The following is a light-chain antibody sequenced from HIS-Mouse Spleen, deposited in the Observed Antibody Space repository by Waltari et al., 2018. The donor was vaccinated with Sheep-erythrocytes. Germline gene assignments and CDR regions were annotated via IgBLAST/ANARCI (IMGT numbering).Light chain of an antibody. CDR2: GKN. CDR3: NSRDSSGNHLEV. Sequence: SSELTQDPAVSVALGQTVRITCQGDSLRSYYASWYQQKPGQAPVLVIYGKNNRPPGIPDRFSGYRAGNTASLTITGAQAEDEADYYWNSRDSSGNHLEVFGGGTKLTVL. CDR1: SLRSYY. J-gene: IGLJ3*02. V-gene: IGLV3-19*01.